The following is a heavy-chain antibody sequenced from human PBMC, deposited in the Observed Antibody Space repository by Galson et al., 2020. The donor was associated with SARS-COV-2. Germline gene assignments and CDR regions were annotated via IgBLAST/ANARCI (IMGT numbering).Heavy chain of an antibody. CDR1: GDSISSYY. D-gene: IGHD3-3*01. J-gene: IGHJ4*02. Sequence: PSETLSLTCTVSGDSISSYYFNWFRQPPRQGLEWLGYIFNSGSTNYNPSLKSRVTISADTSKKQFSLILSALTAADTAVYYGASVVTILGVETDYYFDNWGQGTLVTVSS. CDR2: IFNSGST. CDR3: ASVVTILGVETDYYFDN. V-gene: IGHV4-59*01.